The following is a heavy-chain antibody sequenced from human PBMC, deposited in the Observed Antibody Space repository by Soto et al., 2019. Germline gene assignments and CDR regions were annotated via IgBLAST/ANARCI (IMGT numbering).Heavy chain of an antibody. D-gene: IGHD2-21*02. Sequence: EVQLVESEGGLVQPGGSLRLSCEASGFIFTTSDMSWVRQAPGKGLEWISSITITGDTTHYADSVKGRFTISRDNSRNPVYLQKNRLRGGGPAVYYWGKGGGGDHGYWGQGTLVAVSS. CDR1: GFIFTTSD. CDR3: GKGGGGDHGY. J-gene: IGHJ4*02. CDR2: ITITGDTT. V-gene: IGHV3-23*04.